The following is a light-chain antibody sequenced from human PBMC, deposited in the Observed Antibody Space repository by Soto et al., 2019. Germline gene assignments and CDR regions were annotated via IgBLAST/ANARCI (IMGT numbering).Light chain of an antibody. V-gene: IGKV1-33*01. CDR3: QQYENLPT. Sequence: IQMTHSPSSLSASVGDRVTITFQASQNINNYLNWYQQKPGRAPKLLIYDASNLEAGVPSRFRGSGSGTDFTFTISRLQPEDIATYYCQQYENLPTFGQGTRLEI. CDR2: DAS. CDR1: QNINNY. J-gene: IGKJ5*01.